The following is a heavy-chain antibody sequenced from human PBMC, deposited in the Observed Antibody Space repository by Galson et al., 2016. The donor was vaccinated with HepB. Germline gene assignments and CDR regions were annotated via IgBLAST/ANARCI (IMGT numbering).Heavy chain of an antibody. V-gene: IGHV3-23*01. CDR2: ISGSGGDT. CDR1: GFTFRNYA. J-gene: IGHJ4*02. Sequence: PRLSCAASGFTFRNYAMSWVRQAPGKGLEWVASISGSGGDTYIADSVEGRFTIPRDNSKNTVDLQMHSLKVEDTAVYFCAKGSGRAVYNCVPIESWGQGTLVPVSS. D-gene: IGHD1-20*01. CDR3: AKGSGRAVYNCVPIES.